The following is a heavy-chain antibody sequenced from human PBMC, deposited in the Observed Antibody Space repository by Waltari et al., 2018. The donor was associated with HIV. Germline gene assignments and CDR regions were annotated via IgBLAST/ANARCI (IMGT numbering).Heavy chain of an antibody. CDR3: ARLGTRFFESPRYYGMDV. CDR2: LYYRGTT. J-gene: IGHJ6*02. CDR1: GDSISRSSY. D-gene: IGHD3-3*01. Sequence: QLQLQESGPGLMKPSETLSLNCTVSGDSISRSSYWGWIRQSPGKGVGWVGRLYYRGTTITNPSLKSRVTIFLETSKTQFSLQLSAVTAADTAIYYCARLGTRFFESPRYYGMDVWGRGTSVTVSS. V-gene: IGHV4-39*01.